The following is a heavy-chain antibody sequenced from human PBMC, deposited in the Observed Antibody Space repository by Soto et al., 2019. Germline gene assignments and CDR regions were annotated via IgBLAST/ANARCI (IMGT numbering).Heavy chain of an antibody. CDR1: GFTFIRYS. CDR2: IDSSSSYI. V-gene: IGHV3-21*01. Sequence: GGSLRLSCAASGFTFIRYSMNWVRQAPGKGLEWVSSIDSSSSYIYYADSVKGRFTISRDNAKNSLYLQMNSLRAEDTAVYYCARLFCSGGSCYSFPGYLDLCGSGTLVTVSS. D-gene: IGHD2-15*01. J-gene: IGHJ2*01. CDR3: ARLFCSGGSCYSFPGYLDL.